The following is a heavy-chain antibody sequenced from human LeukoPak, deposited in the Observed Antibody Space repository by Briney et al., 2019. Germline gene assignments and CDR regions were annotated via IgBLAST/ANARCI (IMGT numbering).Heavy chain of an antibody. CDR3: ARAGRGCSSSSCPLTLLNGMDV. J-gene: IGHJ6*04. CDR1: GYSISSGYY. Sequence: SETLSLTCTVSGYSISSGYYWGWIRQPPGKGLEWIGSIYHSELTYYNPSLKSRVTISVDTSKNQFSLKLSSVTAADTAVYYCARAGRGCSSSSCPLTLLNGMDVWDKGTTVTVSS. V-gene: IGHV4-38-2*02. CDR2: IYHSELT. D-gene: IGHD2-2*01.